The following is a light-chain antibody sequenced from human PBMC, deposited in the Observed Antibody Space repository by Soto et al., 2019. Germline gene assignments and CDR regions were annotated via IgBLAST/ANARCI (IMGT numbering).Light chain of an antibody. CDR3: QQYHSFSRT. V-gene: IGKV1-5*03. J-gene: IGKJ1*01. CDR2: QAS. CDR1: QSISSW. Sequence: DIQMTQSPSTLSASVGDRVTITCRASQSISSWLAWFQQKPGMAPKLLISQASYLESGVPSRFSGSGSGTELTLTISGLQPDDFATYYCQQYHSFSRTFGQGTKVGIK.